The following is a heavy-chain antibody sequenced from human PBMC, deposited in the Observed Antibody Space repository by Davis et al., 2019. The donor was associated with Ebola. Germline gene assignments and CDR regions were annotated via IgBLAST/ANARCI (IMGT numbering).Heavy chain of an antibody. Sequence: GESLKISCAASGFTVSSTYMNWVRQAPEKGLECVSIILSGGTTFYADSVKGRFTISTDNCKNTMYVQMNSLRAEDTAVYYCSKLPWPSVPDYFDYWGQGTLVTVSS. J-gene: IGHJ4*02. D-gene: IGHD5-12*01. V-gene: IGHV3-53*01. CDR2: ILSGGTT. CDR3: SKLPWPSVPDYFDY. CDR1: GFTVSSTY.